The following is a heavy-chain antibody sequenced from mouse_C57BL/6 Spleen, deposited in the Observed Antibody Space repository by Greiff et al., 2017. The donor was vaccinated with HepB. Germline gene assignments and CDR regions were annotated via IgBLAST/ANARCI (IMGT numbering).Heavy chain of an antibody. CDR1: GFTFTDYY. J-gene: IGHJ2*01. V-gene: IGHV7-3*01. D-gene: IGHD1-1*01. CDR2: IRNKANGYTT. CDR3: ARYPTDGSSFDY. Sequence: EVKLQESGGGLVQPGGSLSLSCAASGFTFTDYYMSWVRQPPGKALEWLGFIRNKANGYTTEYSASVKGRFTISRDNSQSILYLQMNALRDEDSATDYCARYPTDGSSFDYWGQGTTLTVSS.